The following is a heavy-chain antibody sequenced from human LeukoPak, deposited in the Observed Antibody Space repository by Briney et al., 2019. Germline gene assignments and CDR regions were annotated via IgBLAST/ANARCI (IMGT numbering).Heavy chain of an antibody. CDR1: GGTFSSYA. V-gene: IGHV1-69*13. J-gene: IGHJ1*01. D-gene: IGHD3-9*01. CDR3: ARDGHYDILTGYFQG. Sequence: ASVKVSCKASGGTFSSYAISWVRQAPGQGLEWMGGIIPIFGTANYAQKFQGRVTITADESTSTAYMELSSLRSEDTAVYYCARDGHYDILTGYFQGWGQGTLVTVSS. CDR2: IIPIFGTA.